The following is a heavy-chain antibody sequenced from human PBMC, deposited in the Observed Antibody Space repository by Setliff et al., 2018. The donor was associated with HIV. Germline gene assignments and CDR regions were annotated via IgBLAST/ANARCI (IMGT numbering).Heavy chain of an antibody. J-gene: IGHJ3*02. V-gene: IGHV1-69*10. CDR2: IIPILGIA. Sequence: SVKVSCKASGGTFSSYAISWVRQAPGQGLEWMGGIIPILGIANYAQKFQGRVTITTDESTSTAYMELSSLRSEDTAVYYCARDGADDSSGYYAFDIWGQGTMVTVS. D-gene: IGHD3-22*01. CDR3: ARDGADDSSGYYAFDI. CDR1: GGTFSSYA.